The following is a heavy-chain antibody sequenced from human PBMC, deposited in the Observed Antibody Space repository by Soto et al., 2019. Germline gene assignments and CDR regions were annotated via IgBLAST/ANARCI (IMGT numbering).Heavy chain of an antibody. J-gene: IGHJ3*02. CDR1: GFTVSSTY. CDR2: IYSGGST. V-gene: IGHV3-66*01. CDR3: ARVTYYYDSSGSWAYDLLSI. Sequence: PGGSLRLSCAASGFTVSSTYMSWVRQAPGKGLEWVSLIYSGGSTYYADSAKGRFTISRDNSKNTLYLQMNSLRAEDTAVYYCARVTYYYDSSGSWAYDLLSICGQGTMVP. D-gene: IGHD3-22*01.